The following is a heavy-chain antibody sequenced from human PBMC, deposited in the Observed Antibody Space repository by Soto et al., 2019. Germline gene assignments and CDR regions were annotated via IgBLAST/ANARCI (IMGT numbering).Heavy chain of an antibody. Sequence: QVQLVESGGGVVQPGRSLRLSCAASGFILSTYAMYWVRQAPGKGLEWVAVISYDGNNKYYADSVKGRFTISRDNSKNTLYLQTNSLRAEDTAVYYCARAGCDGGSCYTLVGLRYGMDVWGQGTTVTVSS. V-gene: IGHV3-30-3*01. CDR2: ISYDGNNK. D-gene: IGHD2-15*01. CDR3: ARAGCDGGSCYTLVGLRYGMDV. CDR1: GFILSTYA. J-gene: IGHJ6*02.